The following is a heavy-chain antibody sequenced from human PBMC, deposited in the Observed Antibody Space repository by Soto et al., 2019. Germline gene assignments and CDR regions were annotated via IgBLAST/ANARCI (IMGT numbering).Heavy chain of an antibody. V-gene: IGHV1-69*01. Sequence: QVQLVQSGAEVKEPGSSVTVSCKASGDLFNNHAFNWVRQAPGQGLEWMGRMSPLFSTTNYAQKFQGRVTIGADELTTIVYLEVNHLESDDTAMYYCAASSAIAAAGYFKFWGQGTLVTVSP. CDR2: MSPLFSTT. CDR1: GDLFNNHA. CDR3: AASSAIAAAGYFKF. J-gene: IGHJ4*02. D-gene: IGHD6-13*01.